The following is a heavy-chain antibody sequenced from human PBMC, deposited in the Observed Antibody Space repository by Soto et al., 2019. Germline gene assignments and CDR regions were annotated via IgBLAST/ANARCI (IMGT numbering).Heavy chain of an antibody. J-gene: IGHJ6*02. V-gene: IGHV3-30-3*01. CDR3: ARDYGDYERYYYYGMDV. D-gene: IGHD4-17*01. CDR1: GFTFSSYA. Sequence: QVPLVESGGGVVQPGRSLRLSCAASGFTFSSYAMHWVRQAPGKGLEWVAVISYDGSNKYYADSVKGRFTISRDNSKNTLYLQMNSLRAEDTAVYYCARDYGDYERYYYYGMDVWGQGTTVTVSS. CDR2: ISYDGSNK.